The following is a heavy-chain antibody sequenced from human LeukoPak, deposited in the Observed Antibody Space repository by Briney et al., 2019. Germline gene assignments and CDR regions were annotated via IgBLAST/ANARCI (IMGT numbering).Heavy chain of an antibody. CDR3: ARSYYDFWSGYYIDY. J-gene: IGHJ4*02. CDR2: ISAYNGNT. V-gene: IGHV1-18*01. D-gene: IGHD3-3*01. CDR1: GYTFSGQY. Sequence: GASVKVSCKASGYTFSGQYMHWVRQAPGQGLEWMGWISAYNGNTNYAQKLQGRVTMTTDTSTSTAYMELRSLRSDDTAVYYCARSYYDFWSGYYIDYWGQGTLVTVSS.